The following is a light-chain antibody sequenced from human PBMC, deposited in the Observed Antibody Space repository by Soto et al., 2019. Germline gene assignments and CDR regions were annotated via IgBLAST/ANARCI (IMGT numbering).Light chain of an antibody. CDR3: QQYYRAPFT. CDR2: WAS. J-gene: IGKJ2*01. Sequence: DIVMAQSPDSLAVSLGGRATVNCRTSQSVLFDSNNRNYLAWYQQKPGQPPKMLINWASTRESGVPDRFSGSGSGTDFTLTINSLQAEDLAVYYCQQYYRAPFTFGQGTKLEIK. V-gene: IGKV4-1*01. CDR1: QSVLFDSNNRNY.